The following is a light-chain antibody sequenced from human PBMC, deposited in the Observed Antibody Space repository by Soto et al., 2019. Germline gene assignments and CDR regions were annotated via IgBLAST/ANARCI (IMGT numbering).Light chain of an antibody. Sequence: AIRMTQSPSSLSASAVDRVTITCRASQGISSYLAWYQQKPGKAPKLLIYAAYNLQSGVPSRFGGSGSGTDFTLTISCLQSEDFATYYCQQYYSYSWTFGQGTKVDIK. J-gene: IGKJ1*01. CDR3: QQYYSYSWT. V-gene: IGKV1-8*01. CDR1: QGISSY. CDR2: AAY.